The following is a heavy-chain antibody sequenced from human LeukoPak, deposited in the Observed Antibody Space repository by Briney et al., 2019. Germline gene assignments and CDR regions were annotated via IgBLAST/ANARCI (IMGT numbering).Heavy chain of an antibody. CDR1: GFTFSNYA. CDR3: AKDPVTSSY. CDR2: ISGSGDST. V-gene: IGHV3-23*01. Sequence: PGGSLRLSCAASGFTFSNYAMRCVRQAPGKGLEWVSGISGSGDSTYYADSVKGRFTISRDNSKNTLYLQMNSLRAEDTAVYYCAKDPVTSSYWGQGTLVTVSS. J-gene: IGHJ4*02. D-gene: IGHD2-21*02.